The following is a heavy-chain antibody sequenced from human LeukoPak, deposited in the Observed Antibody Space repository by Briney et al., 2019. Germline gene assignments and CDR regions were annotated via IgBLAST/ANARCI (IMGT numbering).Heavy chain of an antibody. CDR1: GFTFDDYA. J-gene: IGHJ3*02. CDR2: ISWNSGSI. Sequence: GGSLRLSCAASGFTFDDYAMHWVRQAPGKGLEWVSGISWNSGSIGYADSVKGRFTISRDNAKNSLYLQMNSLRAEDTALYYCAKDIIGYCSSTSCYTGFPDAFDIWGQGTMVTVSS. D-gene: IGHD2-2*02. CDR3: AKDIIGYCSSTSCYTGFPDAFDI. V-gene: IGHV3-9*01.